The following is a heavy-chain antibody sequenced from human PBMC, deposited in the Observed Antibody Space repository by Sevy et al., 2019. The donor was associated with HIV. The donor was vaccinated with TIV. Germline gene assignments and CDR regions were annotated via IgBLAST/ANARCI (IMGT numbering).Heavy chain of an antibody. J-gene: IGHJ4*02. CDR3: ARDFAAAGTYYFDY. Sequence: GGSLRLSCAASGFTFSSYAMHWVRQAPGKGLEWVAVISYDGSNKYYADSVKDRFTISRDNSKNTLYLQMNSLRAEDTAVYYCARDFAAAGTYYFDYWGQGTLVTVSS. V-gene: IGHV3-30-3*01. CDR1: GFTFSSYA. D-gene: IGHD6-13*01. CDR2: ISYDGSNK.